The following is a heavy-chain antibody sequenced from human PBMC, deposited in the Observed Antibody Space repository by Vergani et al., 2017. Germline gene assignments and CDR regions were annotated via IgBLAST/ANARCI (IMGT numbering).Heavy chain of an antibody. Sequence: EVQLLESGGDLVQPGGSLRLSCAASGFTFIMHAMSWVRQAPGKGLEWVANIKQDGSEKYYVDSVKGRFTISRDNAKNSLYLDMSSLRAEDTAVYYCVRDVRVSRTWGQGTLVAVSS. CDR2: IKQDGSEK. CDR3: VRDVRVSRT. CDR1: GFTFIMHA. V-gene: IGHV3-7*01. J-gene: IGHJ3*01.